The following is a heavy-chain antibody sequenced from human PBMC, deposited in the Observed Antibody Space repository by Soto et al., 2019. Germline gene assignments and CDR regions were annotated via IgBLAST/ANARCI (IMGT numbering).Heavy chain of an antibody. J-gene: IGHJ4*02. Sequence: QVQLVQSGAEVKKPGASVKVSCKASGYTFISYGISWVRQAPGHGREWMGWISAYNDNTNYAQNLQGRVTMPTDTSTSTAYKELRSLRSDATAVYYCARADSVTTVTFDYRGKGTLVTASS. D-gene: IGHD4-4*01. CDR3: ARADSVTTVTFDY. V-gene: IGHV1-18*04. CDR1: GYTFISYG. CDR2: ISAYNDNT.